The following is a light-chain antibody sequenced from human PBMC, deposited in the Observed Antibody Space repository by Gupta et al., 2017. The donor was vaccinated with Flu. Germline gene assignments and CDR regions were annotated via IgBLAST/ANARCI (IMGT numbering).Light chain of an antibody. V-gene: IGKV3-20*01. CDR3: QHYGSSPFT. J-gene: IGKJ3*01. CDR1: QSVSSSY. Sequence: GERATLSVRASQSVSSSYLAWYQQKPGQAPRLLIYGASSRATGIPDRFSGSGSGTDFTLTISRLEPEDFAVYYCQHYGSSPFTFGPGTKVDLK. CDR2: GAS.